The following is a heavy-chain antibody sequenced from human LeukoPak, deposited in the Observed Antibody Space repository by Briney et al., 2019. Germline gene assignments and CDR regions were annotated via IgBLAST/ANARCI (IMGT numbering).Heavy chain of an antibody. V-gene: IGHV3-66*01. CDR2: IYSGGST. Sequence: PGGSLRLSCAASGFTVSSNYMSWVRQAPGKELEWVSVIYSGGSTYYADSVKGRFTISRDNSKNTLYLQMNSLRAEDTAVYYCARAPDYDGGFDYWGQGTLVTVSS. CDR1: GFTVSSNY. D-gene: IGHD4-17*01. CDR3: ARAPDYDGGFDY. J-gene: IGHJ4*02.